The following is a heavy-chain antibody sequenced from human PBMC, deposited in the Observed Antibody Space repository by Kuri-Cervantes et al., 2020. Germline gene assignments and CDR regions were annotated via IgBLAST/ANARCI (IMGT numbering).Heavy chain of an antibody. CDR2: FDPEDGET. CDR1: GYTLTELS. D-gene: IGHD3-22*01. CDR3: VRDNSKPEYYYDSSGYYQDFDY. V-gene: IGHV1-24*01. Sequence: ASVKVSCKVSGYTLTELSMHWVRQAPGKGLGWMGGFDPEDGETIYAQKFQGRVTMTEDTSTDTAYMELSSLRSEDTAVYYCVRDNSKPEYYYDSSGYYQDFDYWGQGTLVTVSS. J-gene: IGHJ4*02.